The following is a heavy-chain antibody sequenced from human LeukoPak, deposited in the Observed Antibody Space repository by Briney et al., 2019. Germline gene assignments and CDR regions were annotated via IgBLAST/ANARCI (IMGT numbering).Heavy chain of an antibody. D-gene: IGHD3-10*01. J-gene: IGHJ4*02. Sequence: GGSLRLSCAASGFTFDDYAMHWVRQAPGKGLEWVSGISWNSGSIGYADSVKGRFTISRDNAKNSLYLQMNSLRAEDTALYYCAKAKGYGSGDSPIDYWGQGTLVTVSS. CDR3: AKAKGYGSGDSPIDY. CDR2: ISWNSGSI. CDR1: GFTFDDYA. V-gene: IGHV3-9*01.